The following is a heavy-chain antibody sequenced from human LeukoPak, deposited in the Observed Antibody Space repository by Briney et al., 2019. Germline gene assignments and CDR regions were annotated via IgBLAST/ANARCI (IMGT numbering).Heavy chain of an antibody. J-gene: IGHJ5*02. Sequence: GGSLRLSCAASGFIFSSYGMHWVRQAPGKGLEWVAFIRYDGSDKFYADSVKGRFTISRDNSKNTLYLQMSSLRADDTAVYYCAARPYCTTATCPKTNWFDPWGQGTLVTVSS. D-gene: IGHD2-8*01. CDR2: IRYDGSDK. V-gene: IGHV3-30*02. CDR3: AARPYCTTATCPKTNWFDP. CDR1: GFIFSSYG.